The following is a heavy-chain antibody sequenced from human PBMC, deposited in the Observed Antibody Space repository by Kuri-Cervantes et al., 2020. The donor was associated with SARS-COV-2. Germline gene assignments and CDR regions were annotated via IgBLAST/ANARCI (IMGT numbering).Heavy chain of an antibody. CDR2: INHSGST. V-gene: IGHV4-34*01. Sequence: SETLSLTCAVYGGPFSGYYWSWIRQPPGKGLEWVGEINHSGSTNYNPSLKSRVTISVDTSKNQFSLKLSSVTAADTAVYYCARGLRWQQPHRNYYYYGMDVWGQGTTVTVSS. CDR3: ARGLRWQQPHRNYYYYGMDV. CDR1: GGPFSGYY. J-gene: IGHJ6*02. D-gene: IGHD5-24*01.